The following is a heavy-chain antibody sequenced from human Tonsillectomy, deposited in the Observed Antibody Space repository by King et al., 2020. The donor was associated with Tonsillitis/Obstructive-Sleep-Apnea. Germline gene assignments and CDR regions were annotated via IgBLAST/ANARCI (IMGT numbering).Heavy chain of an antibody. V-gene: IGHV4-39*01. CDR2: IYYSGST. Sequence: QLQESGPGLVKPSETLSLTCTVSGGSISSSSYYWGWIRQPPGKGLEWIGNIYYSGSTYYNPSLKRRVTISVDTSKNQFSLKLSSGTATDTAVYYCARRTAMGAFDYWGQGTLVTVSS. CDR1: GGSISSSSYY. J-gene: IGHJ4*02. CDR3: ARRTAMGAFDY. D-gene: IGHD5-18*01.